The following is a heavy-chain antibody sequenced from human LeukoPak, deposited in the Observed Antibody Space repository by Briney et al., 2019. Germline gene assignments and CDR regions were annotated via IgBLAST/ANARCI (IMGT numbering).Heavy chain of an antibody. V-gene: IGHV4-38-2*01. Sequence: PSETLSLTCAVSGYSISSGYYWGWIRQPPGKGLEWIGSIYHSGSTYHNPSLKSRVTISVDTSKNQFSLKLSSVTAADTAVYYCARLGTVTTRTNWFDPWGQGTLVTVSS. CDR2: IYHSGST. J-gene: IGHJ5*02. CDR3: ARLGTVTTRTNWFDP. CDR1: GYSISSGYY. D-gene: IGHD4-17*01.